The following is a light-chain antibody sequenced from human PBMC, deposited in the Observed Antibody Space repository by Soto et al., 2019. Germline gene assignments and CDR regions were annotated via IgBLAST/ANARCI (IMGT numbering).Light chain of an antibody. J-gene: IGKJ1*01. V-gene: IGKV3-15*01. CDR3: QQYNNWPRT. CDR2: GAS. Sequence: EIVMTQSPATLSVSPGERATLSCRASQSVSSNLAWFQQKPGQAPRLLIYGASTRATGIPGRFSGSGSGTEFTLTINGLQSEDFAVYYCQQYNNWPRTFGQGTKVEIK. CDR1: QSVSSN.